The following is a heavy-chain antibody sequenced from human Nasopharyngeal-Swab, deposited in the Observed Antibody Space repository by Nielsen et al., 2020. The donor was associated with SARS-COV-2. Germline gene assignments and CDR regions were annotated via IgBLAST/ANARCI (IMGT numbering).Heavy chain of an antibody. CDR1: GFTFSDHW. Sequence: GESLKISCVVSGFTFSDHWMNWVRQAPGKGLEWVANIKPDGSEKYYVDSVKGRFIISRDNARNSLFLQMDSLRVEDTAIYYCAGNHDNTFWGQGNLVAVS. D-gene: IGHD3-22*01. CDR3: AGNHDNTF. J-gene: IGHJ4*02. CDR2: IKPDGSEK. V-gene: IGHV3-7*03.